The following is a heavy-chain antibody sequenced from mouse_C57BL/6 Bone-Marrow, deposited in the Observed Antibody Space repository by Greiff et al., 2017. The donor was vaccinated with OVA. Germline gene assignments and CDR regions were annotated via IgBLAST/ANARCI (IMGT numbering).Heavy chain of an antibody. J-gene: IGHJ4*01. Sequence: VQLQESGAELVKPGASVKISCKASGYAFSSYWMNWVKQRPGQGLEWIGQIYPGDGDTNYNGKFKGKATLTADKSSSTAYMQLSSLTSEDSAVYFCARPYGPYAMDYWGQGTSVTVSS. D-gene: IGHD1-2*01. V-gene: IGHV1-80*01. CDR3: ARPYGPYAMDY. CDR2: IYPGDGDT. CDR1: GYAFSSYW.